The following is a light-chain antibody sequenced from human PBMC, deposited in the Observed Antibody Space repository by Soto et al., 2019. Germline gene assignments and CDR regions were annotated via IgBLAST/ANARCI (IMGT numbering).Light chain of an antibody. CDR2: DVS. CDR1: SSDVGGYNY. V-gene: IGLV2-14*01. CDR3: SSYSSSSALV. Sequence: QSALTQPASVSGSPGQSITISCTGTSSDVGGYNYVSWYQQHTGKAPKLMLYDVSNRHSGVSNRFSDSKCGNTASLTISGLQAEDEADYYCSSYSSSSALVFGGGTKLTVL. J-gene: IGLJ3*02.